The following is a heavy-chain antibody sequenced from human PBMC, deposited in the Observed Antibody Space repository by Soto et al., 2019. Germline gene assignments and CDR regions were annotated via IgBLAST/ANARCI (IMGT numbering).Heavy chain of an antibody. V-gene: IGHV1-2*04. D-gene: IGHD3-10*01. CDR1: GYTFTGYY. CDR3: ARGLSSYGSGRIDY. CDR2: INPNSGGT. J-gene: IGHJ4*02. Sequence: ASVKVSCKASGYTFTGYYMHWVRQAPGQGLEWMGWINPNSGGTNYAQKFQGWVTMTRDTSISTAYMELSRLRSDDTAVYYCARGLSSYGSGRIDYWGQGTLVTVPS.